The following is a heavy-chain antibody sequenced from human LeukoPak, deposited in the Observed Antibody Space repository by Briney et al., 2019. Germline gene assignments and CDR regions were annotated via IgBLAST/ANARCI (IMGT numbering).Heavy chain of an antibody. D-gene: IGHD3-10*01. CDR1: GFTFSSYA. J-gene: IGHJ3*02. CDR2: ISSSGGSA. CDR3: ASKLLWFGELSDDAFDI. V-gene: IGHV3-23*01. Sequence: PGGSLRLSCAASGFTFSSYAMSWVRQAPGKGLEWVSAISSSGGSAYYADSVKGRFTISRDNSKNTLYLQMNSLRAEDTAVYYCASKLLWFGELSDDAFDIWGQGTMVTVSS.